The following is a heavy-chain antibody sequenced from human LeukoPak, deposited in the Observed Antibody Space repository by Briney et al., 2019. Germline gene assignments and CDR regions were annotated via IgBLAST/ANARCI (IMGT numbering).Heavy chain of an antibody. CDR2: ISYDGTNK. D-gene: IGHD6-13*01. Sequence: GGSLRLSCAASGFTFSSYGMHWVRQAPGKELEWLAVISYDGTNKYYADSVKGRFTISRDNSKNTLFLQVNSLTAEDRALYYCAKDQGAAAGYYYGLDVWGQGATVTVSS. CDR3: AKDQGAAAGYYYGLDV. CDR1: GFTFSSYG. J-gene: IGHJ6*02. V-gene: IGHV3-30*18.